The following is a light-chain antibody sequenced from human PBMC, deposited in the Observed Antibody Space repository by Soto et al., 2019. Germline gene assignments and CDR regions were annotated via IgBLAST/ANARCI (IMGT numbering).Light chain of an antibody. CDR3: QQYSSSPWT. CDR1: QTVSGSY. CDR2: GVS. J-gene: IGKJ1*01. Sequence: EIVLTQSPGTLSLSPGDRATLSCRASQTVSGSYLAWYQQKPGQAPRLLMYGVSSRATGIPDRFSGSESGTDFTLTIDRLEPEDFAIYYCQQYSSSPWTFGQGTEVEIK. V-gene: IGKV3-20*01.